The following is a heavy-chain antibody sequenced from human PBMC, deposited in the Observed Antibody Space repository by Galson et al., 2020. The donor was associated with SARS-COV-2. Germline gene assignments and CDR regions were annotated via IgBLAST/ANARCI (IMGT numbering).Heavy chain of an antibody. D-gene: IGHD3-16*02. CDR2: ISYDGSNK. J-gene: IGHJ6*02. Sequence: GESLKISCAASGFTFSSYGMHWVRQAPGKGLEWVAVISYDGSNKYYADSVKGRFTISRDNSKNTLYLQMNSLRAEDTAVYYCAKDLTGTYYDYVWGSYRPYYYGMDVWGQGTTVTVSS. V-gene: IGHV3-30*18. CDR1: GFTFSSYG. CDR3: AKDLTGTYYDYVWGSYRPYYYGMDV.